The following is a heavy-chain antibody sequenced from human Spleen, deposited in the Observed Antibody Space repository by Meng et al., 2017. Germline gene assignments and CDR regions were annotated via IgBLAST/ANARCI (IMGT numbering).Heavy chain of an antibody. Sequence: QITLKESGPTLVKPTQTLTLTCTFSGFSLSTTAVGVGWIRQPPGKALEWLAFIYWDDAELFSPSLNSRLTITKDPSKKQVVLTMTNMDPVDTATYYCAHSSGWLFDYWGQGTLVTVSS. CDR2: IYWDDAE. J-gene: IGHJ4*02. D-gene: IGHD6-19*01. CDR1: GFSLSTTAVG. CDR3: AHSSGWLFDY. V-gene: IGHV2-5*02.